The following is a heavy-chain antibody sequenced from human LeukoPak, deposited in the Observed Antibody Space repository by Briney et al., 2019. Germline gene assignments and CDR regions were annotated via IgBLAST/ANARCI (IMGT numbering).Heavy chain of an antibody. V-gene: IGHV3-48*04. J-gene: IGHJ3*02. CDR3: ARDGSSSSDAFDI. Sequence: GGSLRLSCAASGFTFSSYSMNWVRQAPGKGLEWVSYISSSSTIYYADSVKGRFTISRDNAKNSLHLQMNSLRAEDTAVYYCARDGSSSSDAFDIWGQGTMVTVSS. CDR1: GFTFSSYS. D-gene: IGHD6-6*01. CDR2: ISSSSTI.